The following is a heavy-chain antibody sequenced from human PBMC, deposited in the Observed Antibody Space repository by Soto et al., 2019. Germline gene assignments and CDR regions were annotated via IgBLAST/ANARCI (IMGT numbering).Heavy chain of an antibody. D-gene: IGHD1-26*01. J-gene: IGHJ4*02. V-gene: IGHV3-64*02. CDR1: GFTFSSYA. Sequence: EVQLVESGEGLVQPGGSLRLSCAASGFTFSSYAMHWVRQAPGKGLEFVSAICSNGGSTYYADSVKGRFTISRDNSKNTLYLQMGSLRAEDMAVYYCARGPTVGATDYWGQGTLVTVSS. CDR2: ICSNGGST. CDR3: ARGPTVGATDY.